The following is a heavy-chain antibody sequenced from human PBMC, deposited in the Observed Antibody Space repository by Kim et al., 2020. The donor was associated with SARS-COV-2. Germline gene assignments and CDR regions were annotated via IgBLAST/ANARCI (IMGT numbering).Heavy chain of an antibody. CDR2: VYFSGSA. CDR1: GGSFSSSSYY. D-gene: IGHD1-26*01. CDR3: ARFHSGSSDF. V-gene: IGHV4-39*01. J-gene: IGHJ4*02. Sequence: SETLSLTCTVSGGSFSSSSYYWGWIRQPPGKGLEWIGSVYFSGSAYYNPSLKSRLTISVDTSNNQFSLKLNSVTAADTAVYYCARFHSGSSDFWGQGTLVTVSS.